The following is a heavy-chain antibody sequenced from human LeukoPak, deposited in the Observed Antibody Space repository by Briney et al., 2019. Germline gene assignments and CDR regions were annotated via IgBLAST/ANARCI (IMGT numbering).Heavy chain of an antibody. CDR3: AREEPGAIGSFVY. CDR1: GFTFSNYE. J-gene: IGHJ4*02. V-gene: IGHV3-48*03. D-gene: IGHD1-26*01. Sequence: TGGSLTLSCAPSGFTFSNYEMNWVRQAPGKGLEWLSYIGSGGRYIYYTDSVEGRFTISRDFHKNSLCPKIDRLRAEDTCVYFCAREEPGAIGSFVYSGQGAQVTVSS. CDR2: IGSGGRYI.